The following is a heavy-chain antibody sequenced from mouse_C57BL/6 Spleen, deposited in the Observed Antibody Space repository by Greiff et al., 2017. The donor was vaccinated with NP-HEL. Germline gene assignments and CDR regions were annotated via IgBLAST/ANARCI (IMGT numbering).Heavy chain of an antibody. D-gene: IGHD2-2*01. Sequence: VQLQQSGPELVKPGASVKISCKASGYTFTDYYMNWVKQSHGKSLEWIGDINPNNGGTSYNQKFKGKATLTVDKSSSTAYMELRSLTSQDSAVYYCARGYDGFAYWGQGTLVTVSA. CDR2: INPNNGGT. CDR3: ARGYDGFAY. V-gene: IGHV1-26*01. J-gene: IGHJ3*01. CDR1: GYTFTDYY.